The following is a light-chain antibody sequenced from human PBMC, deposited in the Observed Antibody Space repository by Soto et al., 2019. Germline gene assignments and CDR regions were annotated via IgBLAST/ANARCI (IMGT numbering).Light chain of an antibody. Sequence: DIQMTQSPSSLSASVGDRVTITCWAGQSIRSHLNWYQQELGKAPKLLIYSASTLQSGVPSRFSGSGSGTALSITVSGLEHEDFAICYCQQSYSSPLTFCDGTNGEFK. CDR1: QSIRSH. CDR2: SAS. V-gene: IGKV1-39*01. CDR3: QQSYSSPLT. J-gene: IGKJ4*01.